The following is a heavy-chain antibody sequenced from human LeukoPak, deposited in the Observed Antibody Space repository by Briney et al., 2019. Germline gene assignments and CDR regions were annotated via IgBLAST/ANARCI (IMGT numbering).Heavy chain of an antibody. J-gene: IGHJ3*02. CDR3: AKEGRRFGEWEAFDI. V-gene: IGHV3-30*18. CDR1: GFTFSSYG. D-gene: IGHD3-10*01. CDR2: ISYDGSNK. Sequence: PGGSLRLSCAASGFTFSSYGMHWVRQAPGKGLAWVAVISYDGSNKYYADSVKGRFTFSRDNSKNTLYLQMNSLRSEDTAVYYCAKEGRRFGEWEAFDIWGQGTMVTVSS.